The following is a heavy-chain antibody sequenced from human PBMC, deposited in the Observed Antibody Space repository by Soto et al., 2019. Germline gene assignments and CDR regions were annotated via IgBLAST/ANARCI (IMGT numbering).Heavy chain of an antibody. CDR2: ISAYNGNT. CDR3: ARDLSRYCSSTSCYPDYGMGV. J-gene: IGHJ6*02. Sequence: GASVKVSCKASGYTFTSYGISWVRQAPGQGLEWMGWISAYNGNTNYAQKLQGRVTMTTDTSTSTAYMELRSLRSDDTAVYYCARDLSRYCSSTSCYPDYGMGVWGQGTTVTVSS. D-gene: IGHD2-2*01. V-gene: IGHV1-18*04. CDR1: GYTFTSYG.